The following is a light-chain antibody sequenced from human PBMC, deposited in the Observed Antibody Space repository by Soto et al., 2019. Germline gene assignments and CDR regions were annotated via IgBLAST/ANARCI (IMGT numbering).Light chain of an antibody. CDR2: LGS. V-gene: IGKV2-28*01. Sequence: DIVMTQSPLSLPVTPGEPASISCRSSQSLLHSNGYNYLDWYLQKPGQSPQLLIYLGSNRSSGVPDRFSGSGSGTDFTLKISRVEAEDVGVYYCMQGAQFPLYTFGQGTKLEIK. CDR3: MQGAQFPLYT. J-gene: IGKJ2*01. CDR1: QSLLHSNGYNY.